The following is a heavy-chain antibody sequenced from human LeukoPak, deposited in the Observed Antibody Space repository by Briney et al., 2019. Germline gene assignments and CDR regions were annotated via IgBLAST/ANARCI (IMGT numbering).Heavy chain of an antibody. CDR2: MKPNSGNT. V-gene: IGHV1-8*03. Sequence: ASVKVSCKASGYTFTSYDINWVRQATGQGLEWMGWMKPNSGNTGYAQKFQGRVTITRNTSISTAYMELSSLRSEDTTVYYCARGGSSGPIYNYWGQGTPVTVSS. CDR3: ARGGSSGPIYNY. CDR1: GYTFTSYD. D-gene: IGHD6-19*01. J-gene: IGHJ4*02.